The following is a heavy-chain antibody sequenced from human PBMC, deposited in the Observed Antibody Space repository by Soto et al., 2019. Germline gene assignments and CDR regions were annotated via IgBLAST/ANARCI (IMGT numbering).Heavy chain of an antibody. D-gene: IGHD3-3*01. CDR2: ISSSGSTI. V-gene: IGHV3-11*01. CDR3: ARSLGLEWFTYYGMYV. CDR1: GFTFSDYY. J-gene: IGHJ6*02. Sequence: PGGYVRLYCAASGFTFSDYYMSWIRQAPGKGLEWVSYISSSGSTIYYADSVKGRFTISRDNAKNSLYLQMNSLRAEDTAVYYCARSLGLEWFTYYGMYVWGQGTTVTVSS.